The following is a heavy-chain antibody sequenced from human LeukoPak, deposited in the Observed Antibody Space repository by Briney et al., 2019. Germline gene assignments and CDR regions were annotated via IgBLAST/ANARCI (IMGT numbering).Heavy chain of an antibody. D-gene: IGHD5-18*01. CDR2: IHHSGST. CDR1: GGSFSGYY. J-gene: IGHJ2*01. Sequence: SETLSLTCAVYGGSFSGYYWSWIRQPPGKGLEWIGEIHHSGSTNYNPSLKSRVTISVDTSKNQFSLKLSSVTAADTAVYYCARVHAWIQLWYLKDPHWYFDLWGRGTLVTVSS. V-gene: IGHV4-34*01. CDR3: ARVHAWIQLWYLKDPHWYFDL.